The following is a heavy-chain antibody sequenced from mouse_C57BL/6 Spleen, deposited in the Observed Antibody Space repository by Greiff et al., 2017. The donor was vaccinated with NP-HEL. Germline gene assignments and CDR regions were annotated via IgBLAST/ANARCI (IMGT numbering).Heavy chain of an antibody. CDR3: ARDLYYGSSLWYFDV. V-gene: IGHV1-72*01. J-gene: IGHJ1*03. D-gene: IGHD1-1*01. CDR2: IDPNSGGT. CDR1: GYTFTSYW. Sequence: QVQLQQPGAELVKPGASVKLSCKASGYTFTSYWMHWVKQRPGRGLEWIGRIDPNSGGTKYNEKFTSKATLTVDKPSSTAYMQLRSLTSEDSSVYYCARDLYYGSSLWYFDVWGTGTTVTVSS.